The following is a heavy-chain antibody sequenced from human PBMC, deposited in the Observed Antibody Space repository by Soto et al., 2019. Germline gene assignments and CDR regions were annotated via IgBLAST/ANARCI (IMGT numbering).Heavy chain of an antibody. J-gene: IGHJ3*02. CDR3: ARGTNYYDSSGYYYVGGAFDI. CDR2: IYHSGST. Sequence: QLQLQESGSGLVKPSQTLSLTCAVSGGSISSGGYSWSWIRQPPGKGLEWIGYIYHSGSTYYNPSLKSRVTISVDRSKNQFSLKLSSVTAGDTAVYYCARGTNYYDSSGYYYVGGAFDIWGQGTMVTVSS. CDR1: GGSISSGGYS. D-gene: IGHD3-22*01. V-gene: IGHV4-30-2*01.